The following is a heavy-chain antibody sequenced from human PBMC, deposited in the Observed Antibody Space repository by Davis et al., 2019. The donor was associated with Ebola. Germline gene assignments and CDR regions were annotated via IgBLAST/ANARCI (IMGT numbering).Heavy chain of an antibody. CDR3: AKGTYYYDSSGYYDL. CDR1: GFTVSSNY. V-gene: IGHV3-53*05. Sequence: GESLKISCAASGFTVSSNYMSWVRQAPGKGLEWVSVIYNGGSTYYADSVKGRFTISRDNSKNTLYLQMNSLRAEDTAVYYCAKGTYYYDSSGYYDLWGQGTLVTVSS. CDR2: IYNGGST. D-gene: IGHD3-22*01. J-gene: IGHJ4*02.